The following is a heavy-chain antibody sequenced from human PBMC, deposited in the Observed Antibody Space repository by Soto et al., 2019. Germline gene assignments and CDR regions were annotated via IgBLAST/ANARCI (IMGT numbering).Heavy chain of an antibody. CDR1: GGSVSSGSYY. D-gene: IGHD3-22*01. Sequence: VQLQESGPGLVKPSETLSLTCTVSGGSVSSGSYYWSWIRQPPGKGLEWVSAISGSGGSTYYADSVKGRFTISRDNSKNTLYLQMNSLRAEDTAVYYCAKDSRYYDSSGYSDYWGQGTLVTVSS. CDR3: AKDSRYYDSSGYSDY. J-gene: IGHJ4*02. CDR2: ISGSGGST. V-gene: IGHV3-23*01.